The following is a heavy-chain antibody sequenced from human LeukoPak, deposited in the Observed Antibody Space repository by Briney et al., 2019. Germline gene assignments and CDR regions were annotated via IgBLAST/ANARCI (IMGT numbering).Heavy chain of an antibody. Sequence: PGGSLRLSCAASGFTFSSYWMSWVRQAPGQGLEWVANINQGGSAKNYADSVKGGFTISRDNAKNSLYMQMNSLRDEDTLMYYCMTGGDPPYGDVIYYYYGMDVWGQGTTVTVSS. CDR3: MTGGDPPYGDVIYYYYGMDV. CDR1: GFTFSSYW. V-gene: IGHV3-7*05. D-gene: IGHD4-17*01. J-gene: IGHJ6*02. CDR2: INQGGSAK.